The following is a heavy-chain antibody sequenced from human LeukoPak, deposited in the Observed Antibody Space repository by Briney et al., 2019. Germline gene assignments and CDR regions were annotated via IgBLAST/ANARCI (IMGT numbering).Heavy chain of an antibody. D-gene: IGHD6-6*01. J-gene: IGHJ4*02. CDR3: TKAGIGGSSLYYFDY. V-gene: IGHV3-23*01. Sequence: GGSLRLSCAASGFTFSSYAMYWVRQAPGKGLEWVSPIGGSGGSTYYADSVKGRFTISRDNSKNTLYLQMNSLRAEDTAVYYCTKAGIGGSSLYYFDYWGQGTLVTVSS. CDR1: GFTFSSYA. CDR2: IGGSGGST.